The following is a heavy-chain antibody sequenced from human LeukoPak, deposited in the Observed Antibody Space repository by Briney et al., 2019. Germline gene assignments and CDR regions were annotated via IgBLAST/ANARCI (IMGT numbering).Heavy chain of an antibody. V-gene: IGHV3-66*04. D-gene: IGHD6-19*01. CDR2: IYGGGST. Sequence: SGGSLRLSCAASGFTVSSNYMSWVRQAPGKGLEWVSVIYGGGSTYYTDSVKGRFTISRDNSKNTLYLQMNSLRAEDTAVYYCARLGSGWSVDYWGQGTLVTVSS. CDR1: GFTVSSNY. CDR3: ARLGSGWSVDY. J-gene: IGHJ4*02.